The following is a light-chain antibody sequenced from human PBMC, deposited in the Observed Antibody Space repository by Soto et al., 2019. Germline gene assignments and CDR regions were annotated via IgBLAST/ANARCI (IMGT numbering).Light chain of an antibody. Sequence: DIQMTQSPSTLSASVGDRVTITCRASQSISSWLAWYQQKPGKAPKLLIYDASSVESGVPSRFSGSGSGTEFTLTISSLQPDDSATYYCQQYNSYPYTFGQGAKLEIK. J-gene: IGKJ2*01. CDR1: QSISSW. V-gene: IGKV1-5*01. CDR3: QQYNSYPYT. CDR2: DAS.